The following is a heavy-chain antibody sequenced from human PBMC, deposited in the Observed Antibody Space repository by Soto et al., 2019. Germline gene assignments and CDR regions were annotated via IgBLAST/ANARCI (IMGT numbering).Heavy chain of an antibody. Sequence: SETLSLTCTVSGGSISSYYWSWIRQPPGKGLEWIGYTYYSGSTNYNPSLKSRVTISVDTSKNQFSLKLSSVTAADTAVYYCARDGGSGYDYGYFDYWGQGTLVTVSS. V-gene: IGHV4-59*01. J-gene: IGHJ4*02. CDR1: GGSISSYY. CDR3: ARDGGSGYDYGYFDY. D-gene: IGHD5-12*01. CDR2: TYYSGST.